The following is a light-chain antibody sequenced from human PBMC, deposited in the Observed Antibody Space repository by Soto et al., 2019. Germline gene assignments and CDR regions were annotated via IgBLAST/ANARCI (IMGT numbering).Light chain of an antibody. Sequence: DIQMTQSPSTLSASVGDRVTITCRASQSISSWLAWYQQKPGKAPKLLIYDASSLESGVPSRFSGSGSGTEFTLTISSLEPEDFAVYYCQQRTSWPPWTFGQGTKVEIK. J-gene: IGKJ1*01. CDR2: DAS. V-gene: IGKV1-5*01. CDR1: QSISSW. CDR3: QQRTSWPPWT.